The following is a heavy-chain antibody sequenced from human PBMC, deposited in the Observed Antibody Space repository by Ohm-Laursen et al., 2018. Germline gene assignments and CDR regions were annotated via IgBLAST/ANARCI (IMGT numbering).Heavy chain of an antibody. CDR3: ARDRHSNYRFDAFDM. Sequence: SLRLSCAASGFTFSSYEMNWVRQAPGKGLEWVSYISSSGSTIYYADSVKGRFTISRDNAKNSLYLQMNSLRAEDTAVYYCARDRHSNYRFDAFDMWGQGTMVTVSS. CDR2: ISSSGSTI. V-gene: IGHV3-48*03. D-gene: IGHD4-11*01. CDR1: GFTFSSYE. J-gene: IGHJ3*02.